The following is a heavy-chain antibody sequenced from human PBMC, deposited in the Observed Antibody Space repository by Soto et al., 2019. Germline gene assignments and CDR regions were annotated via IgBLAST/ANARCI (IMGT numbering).Heavy chain of an antibody. J-gene: IGHJ3*02. CDR3: ARDDYGDYLGHAFDI. V-gene: IGHV3-33*01. Sequence: PGGSLRLSWAASGFTFSSYGMHWVRQAPGKGLEWVAVIWYDGSNKYYADSVKGRFTISRDNSKNTLYLQMNSLRAEDTAVYYCARDDYGDYLGHAFDIWGQGTMVTVSS. D-gene: IGHD4-17*01. CDR2: IWYDGSNK. CDR1: GFTFSSYG.